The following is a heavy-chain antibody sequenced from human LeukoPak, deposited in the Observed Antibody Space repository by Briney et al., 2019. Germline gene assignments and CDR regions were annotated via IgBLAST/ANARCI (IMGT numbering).Heavy chain of an antibody. Sequence: SETLSLTCTVSGGSISSSSYYWGWIRQPPGKGLEWIGSIYYSGSTYYNPSLKSRVTISVDTSKNQFALKLSSVTAADTAVYYCARHNDVRRYWASFDYWGQGTLVTVSS. CDR1: GGSISSSSYY. V-gene: IGHV4-39*01. J-gene: IGHJ4*02. CDR2: IYYSGST. CDR3: ARHNDVRRYWASFDY. D-gene: IGHD2-15*01.